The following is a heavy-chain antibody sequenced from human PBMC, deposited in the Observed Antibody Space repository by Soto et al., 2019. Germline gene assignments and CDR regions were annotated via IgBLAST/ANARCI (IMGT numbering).Heavy chain of an antibody. D-gene: IGHD3-16*01. CDR3: AAYSQNGY. CDR2: IWYDGSNK. J-gene: IGHJ4*02. CDR1: GFTFSSYG. V-gene: IGHV3-33*01. Sequence: GGSLRLSCAASGFTFSSYGMHWVRQAPGKGLEWVAVIWYDGSNKYYADSVKGRFTISRDSSKNTLYLQMNSLRAEDTAMYYCAAYSQNGYRAQRTPVTGSS.